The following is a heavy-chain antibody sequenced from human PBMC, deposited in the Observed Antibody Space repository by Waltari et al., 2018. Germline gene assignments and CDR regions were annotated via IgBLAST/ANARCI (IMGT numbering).Heavy chain of an antibody. J-gene: IGHJ4*02. V-gene: IGHV3-48*01. CDR3: AREPTVTGENYFDS. CDR1: GFTFKNYA. Sequence: EVQLVESGGGLAQPGGSLRLSCEASGFTFKNYAMNWVRQAQGKGREWVAYFATRSNSLYYANSVKGRFTISRDNAKDSLFLQMNSLRAEDTALYFCAREPTVTGENYFDSWGQGALVSVSS. CDR2: FATRSNSL. D-gene: IGHD4-17*01.